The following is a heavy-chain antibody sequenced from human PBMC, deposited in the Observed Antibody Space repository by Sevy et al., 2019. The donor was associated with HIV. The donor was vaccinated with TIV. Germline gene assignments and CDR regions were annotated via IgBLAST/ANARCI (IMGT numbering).Heavy chain of an antibody. J-gene: IGHJ5*02. D-gene: IGHD1-26*01. CDR1: GFTCKEAW. CDR3: TKGIVGATWDWYDP. CDR2: IKSRHDGGTI. Sequence: GGSLRLSCAASGFTCKEAWMSWVRQAPGKGLEWVGRIKSRHDGGTIDYAAPVKGRFTISRDDSTDMLYLQMDRLTSEDTAVYYCTKGIVGATWDWYDPWGQGTLVTVSS. V-gene: IGHV3-15*01.